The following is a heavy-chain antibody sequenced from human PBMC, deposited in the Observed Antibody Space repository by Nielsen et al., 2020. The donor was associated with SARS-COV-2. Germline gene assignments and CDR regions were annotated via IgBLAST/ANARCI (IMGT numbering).Heavy chain of an antibody. V-gene: IGHV1-18*01. Sequence: WVRQAPGQRPEWMGWISAYNGNTNYAQKLQGRVTMTTDTSTSTAYMELRSLRSDDTAVYYCARLYYYDSSGYYHTPDDYYYYYMDVWGKGTTGTVSS. CDR2: ISAYNGNT. D-gene: IGHD3-22*01. J-gene: IGHJ6*03. CDR3: ARLYYYDSSGYYHTPDDYYYYYMDV.